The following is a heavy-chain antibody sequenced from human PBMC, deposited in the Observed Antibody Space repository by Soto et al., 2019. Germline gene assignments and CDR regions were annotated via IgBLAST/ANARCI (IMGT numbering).Heavy chain of an antibody. CDR1: GYSISRGYY. D-gene: IGHD6-19*01. CDR3: VRDRSSGWFGQKNNWFDP. J-gene: IGHJ5*02. Sequence: SETLSLTCAVPGYSISRGYYWGWIRQPPGKGLEWIGSTHYTGSTYYNPSLKSRVIISVDMSKNHLSLDMSRATAADTAVYYCVRDRSSGWFGQKNNWFDPWGQGALVTVSS. V-gene: IGHV4-38-2*02. CDR2: THYTGST.